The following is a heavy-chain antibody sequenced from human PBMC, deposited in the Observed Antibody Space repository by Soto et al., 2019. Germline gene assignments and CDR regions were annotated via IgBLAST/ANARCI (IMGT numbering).Heavy chain of an antibody. CDR2: ISAHNGNT. J-gene: IGHJ4*02. CDR3: ARGRYGDY. CDR1: GYAFTTYG. V-gene: IGHV1-18*01. D-gene: IGHD1-1*01. Sequence: QVHLVQSGAEVKKPGASVKVSCKGSGYAFTTYGITWVRQAPGQGLERMGWISAHNGNTNYAQKLQGRVTVTRDTSSSTADMELRRRRTDDTAVDYCARGRYGDYWGQGALVTVSS.